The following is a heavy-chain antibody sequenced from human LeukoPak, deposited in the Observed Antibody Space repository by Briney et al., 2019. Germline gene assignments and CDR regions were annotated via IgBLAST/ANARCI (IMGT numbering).Heavy chain of an antibody. V-gene: IGHV3-15*01. Sequence: GGSLRLSCAASGFTFSNAWMSWVRQAPGKGLEWVGRIKSKTDGGTTDYAAPVKGRFTISRDDSKNTLYLQMNSLKTEDTAVYYCAKKGPPRDALDIWGQGTMVTVSS. CDR1: GFTFSNAW. J-gene: IGHJ3*02. CDR3: AKKGPPRDALDI. CDR2: IKSKTDGGTT.